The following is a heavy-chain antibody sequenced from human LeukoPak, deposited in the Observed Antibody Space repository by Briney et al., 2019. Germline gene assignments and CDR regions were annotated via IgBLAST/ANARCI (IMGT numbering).Heavy chain of an antibody. CDR3: ARLYRYYYDSSGYVYYFDY. CDR2: IYSGGST. D-gene: IGHD3-22*01. V-gene: IGHV3-53*01. J-gene: IGHJ4*02. CDR1: GFTVSSNY. Sequence: GGSLRLSCAASGFTVSSNYMSWVRQAPGKGLEWVSVIYSGGSTYYADSVKGRFTISRDNSKNTLYLQMNSLRAEDTAVYYCARLYRYYYDSSGYVYYFDYWGQGTLVTVSS.